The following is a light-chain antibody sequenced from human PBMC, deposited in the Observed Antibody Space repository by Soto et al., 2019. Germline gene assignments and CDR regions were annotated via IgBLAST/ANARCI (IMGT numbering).Light chain of an antibody. Sequence: DIQMTQSPSSLSVSVGDRVTITCRASQSIGRYLNWYQQRPGKVPKVLIYAASRLQSGVPSRFSGSGSGTDFTLTISSLQSEDFATYYCQQSDTTPWTFGQGTKVEI. V-gene: IGKV1-39*01. CDR1: QSIGRY. CDR3: QQSDTTPWT. J-gene: IGKJ1*01. CDR2: AAS.